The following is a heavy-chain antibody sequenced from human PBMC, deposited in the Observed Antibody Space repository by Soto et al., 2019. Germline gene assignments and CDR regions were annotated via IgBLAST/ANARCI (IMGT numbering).Heavy chain of an antibody. D-gene: IGHD5-18*01. CDR2: ISAYNGDT. CDR3: ASRWGYSYGPGGYFDL. V-gene: IGHV1-18*01. J-gene: IGHJ2*01. CDR1: GYTFTNYG. Sequence: ASVKVSCKASGYTFTNYGISWVRQAPGQGLEWIGWISAYNGDTTYAQKLQGRVTISADASTGTAYMELNSLRSEDTALYYCASRWGYSYGPGGYFDLWGRGTLVTVSS.